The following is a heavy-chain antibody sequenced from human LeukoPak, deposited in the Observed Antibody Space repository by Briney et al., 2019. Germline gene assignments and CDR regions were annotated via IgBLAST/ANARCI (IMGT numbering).Heavy chain of an antibody. D-gene: IGHD2-15*01. Sequence: SVKVSCKASGGTFSSYAISWVRQAPGQGLEWMGRIIPILGIANYAQKFQGRVTITADKSTSTAYMELSSLRSEDTAVYYCARPQYCSGGSCYSGGNWFDPWGQGTLVTVSS. CDR3: ARPQYCSGGSCYSGGNWFDP. J-gene: IGHJ5*02. CDR1: GGTFSSYA. CDR2: IIPILGIA. V-gene: IGHV1-69*04.